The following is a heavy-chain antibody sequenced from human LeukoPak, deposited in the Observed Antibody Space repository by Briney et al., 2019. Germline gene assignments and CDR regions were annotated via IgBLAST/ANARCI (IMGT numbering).Heavy chain of an antibody. D-gene: IGHD4-17*01. CDR1: GFTFSYAW. J-gene: IGHJ3*02. V-gene: IGHV3-33*08. CDR2: IWYDVNHK. Sequence: GGSLRLSCAPSGFTFSYAWMGWVRQAPGKGLEWVAVIWYDVNHKYYADSVKGRFIISRDDSKNTLFLQMNSLRAEDTATYYCARPYGDYARGDLDIWGQGTLVTVSS. CDR3: ARPYGDYARGDLDI.